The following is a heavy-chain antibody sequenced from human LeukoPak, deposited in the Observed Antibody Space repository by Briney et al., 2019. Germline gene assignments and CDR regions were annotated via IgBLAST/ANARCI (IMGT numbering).Heavy chain of an antibody. CDR2: VLSDGSRI. V-gene: IGHV3-74*01. CDR3: ARVAVGGTRAFDI. J-gene: IGHJ3*02. Sequence: GGSLRLSCAASGFTFTNYWMHWVRQAPGKGLVWVSRVLSDGSRISYADSVKGRFTISRDNAKNTLYLQMDSLRAEDTAAYYCARVAVGGTRAFDIWGQGTTVTVSS. CDR1: GFTFTNYW. D-gene: IGHD6-19*01.